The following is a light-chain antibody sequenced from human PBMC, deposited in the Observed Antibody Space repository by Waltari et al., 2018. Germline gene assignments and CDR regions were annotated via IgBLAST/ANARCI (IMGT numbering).Light chain of an antibody. CDR2: GNS. V-gene: IGLV1-40*01. J-gene: IGLJ1*01. CDR1: SLSIGAGCD. Sequence: QSVLTQPPSVPWAPGQRATISCTGTSLSIGAGCDLQRYHKLLGTAPNLLVAGNSDRPSGVPDRFSASRSGTSASLAITGLQAEDEADYYCQSWDSGLSAFVFGTGTKVTVL. CDR3: QSWDSGLSAFV.